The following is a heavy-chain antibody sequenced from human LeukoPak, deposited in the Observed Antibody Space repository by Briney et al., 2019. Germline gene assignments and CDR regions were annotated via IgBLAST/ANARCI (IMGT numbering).Heavy chain of an antibody. J-gene: IGHJ6*03. V-gene: IGHV4-39*07. CDR3: ARDVIAVAGTYYYYMDV. CDR2: IYYSGST. CDR1: GGSISSSSYY. Sequence: SETLSLTCTVSGGSISSSSYYWGWIRQPPGKGLEWIGSIYYSGSTYYNPSLKSRVTISVDTSKNQFSLKLSSVTAADTAVYYCARDVIAVAGTYYYYMDVWGKGTTVTISS. D-gene: IGHD6-19*01.